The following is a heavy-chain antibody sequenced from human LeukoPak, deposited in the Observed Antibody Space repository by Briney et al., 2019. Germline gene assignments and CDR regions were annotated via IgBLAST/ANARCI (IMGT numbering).Heavy chain of an antibody. V-gene: IGHV3-23*01. CDR3: AKARAVVVVVAKFFDY. D-gene: IGHD2-15*01. CDR1: GFTFSSYA. Sequence: GGSLRLSCAASGFTFSSYAMSWVRQAPGKGLEWVSAISGSGDSTNYADSVMGRFTISRDNSKNTLYLQMNSLRAEDTAVYYCAKARAVVVVVAKFFDYWGQGTLVTVSS. J-gene: IGHJ4*02. CDR2: ISGSGDST.